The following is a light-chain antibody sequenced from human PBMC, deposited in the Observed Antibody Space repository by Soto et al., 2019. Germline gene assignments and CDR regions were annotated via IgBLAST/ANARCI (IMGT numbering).Light chain of an antibody. CDR1: QDIDRW. CDR2: AAS. CDR3: QQSYSTSWT. J-gene: IGKJ1*01. Sequence: DIQMNQSPSSVSASLGDSVTITCRASQDIDRWLAWYQQKPGKAPNLLIYAASSLQSGVPSRFSGSGPGTDFTFTISSLQPEDFGIYYCQQSYSTSWTFGQGTKVDI. V-gene: IGKV1-12*01.